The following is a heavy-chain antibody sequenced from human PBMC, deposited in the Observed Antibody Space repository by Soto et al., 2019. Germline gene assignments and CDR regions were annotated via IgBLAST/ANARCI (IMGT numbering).Heavy chain of an antibody. Sequence: PSETLSLTCAVYGGSFSGYYWSWIRQPPGKGLEWIGEINHSGSTNYNPSLKSRVTISVDTSKNQFSLKLSSVTAADTAVYYCARGRVPPPAAEFFSVRPWFDPWGQGTLVTVSS. CDR3: ARGRVPPPAAEFFSVRPWFDP. CDR2: INHSGST. V-gene: IGHV4-34*01. D-gene: IGHD6-13*01. J-gene: IGHJ5*02. CDR1: GGSFSGYY.